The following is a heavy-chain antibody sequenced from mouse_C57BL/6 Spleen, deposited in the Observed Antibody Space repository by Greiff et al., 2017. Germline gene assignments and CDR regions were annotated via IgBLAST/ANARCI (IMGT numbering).Heavy chain of an antibody. D-gene: IGHD1-1*01. V-gene: IGHV1-53*01. Sequence: QVQLQQPGTELVKPGASVKLFCKASGYTFTSYWMHWVKQRPGQGLEWIGNINPSNGGTNYNEKFKSKATLTVDKSSSTAYMQLSSLTSEDSAVYYCARIATTVVASPYAMDYWGQGTSVTVSS. CDR2: INPSNGGT. CDR1: GYTFTSYW. J-gene: IGHJ4*01. CDR3: ARIATTVVASPYAMDY.